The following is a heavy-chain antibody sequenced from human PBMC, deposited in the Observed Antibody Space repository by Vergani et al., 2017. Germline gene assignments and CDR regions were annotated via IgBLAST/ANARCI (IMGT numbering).Heavy chain of an antibody. V-gene: IGHV3-21*01. D-gene: IGHD6-19*01. J-gene: IGHJ4*02. CDR3: ARGGYSSGWYRYYFDY. Sequence: EVQLVEPGGGLVKPGGSLRLSCAASGFTFSSYSMNWVRQAPGKGLEWVSSISSSSSYIYYADSVKGRFTISRDNAKNSLYLQMNSLRAEDTAVYYCARGGYSSGWYRYYFDYWGQGTLVTVSS. CDR1: GFTFSSYS. CDR2: ISSSSSYI.